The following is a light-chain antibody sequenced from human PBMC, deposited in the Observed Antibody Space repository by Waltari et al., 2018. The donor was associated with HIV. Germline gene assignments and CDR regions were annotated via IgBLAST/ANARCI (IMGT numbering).Light chain of an antibody. Sequence: SYELTQPPLVSVSPGQTASITCSGDKLGDKYACWYQQKPGQSPVLVIYQDSKRPSGIPERFSGSNSGNTATLTISGTQAMDEADYYCQAWDSSTAVVFGGGTKLT. CDR3: QAWDSSTAVV. CDR1: KLGDKY. V-gene: IGLV3-1*01. J-gene: IGLJ2*01. CDR2: QDS.